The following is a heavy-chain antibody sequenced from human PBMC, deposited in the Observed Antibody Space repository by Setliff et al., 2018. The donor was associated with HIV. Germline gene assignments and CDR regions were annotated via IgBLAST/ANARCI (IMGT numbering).Heavy chain of an antibody. CDR1: GGSISSRSPYY. CDR3: ARGDHRIISAAGSGWFDP. D-gene: IGHD6-13*01. CDR2: LSYSGST. J-gene: IGHJ5*02. V-gene: IGHV4-39*01. Sequence: SETLSLTCTVSGGSISSRSPYYWGWIRQPPGRGLEWIGSLSYSGSTHYNPSLKSRVTISVDTANNQFFLKLTSVTAADTAVYYCARGDHRIISAAGSGWFDPWGQGTLVTV.